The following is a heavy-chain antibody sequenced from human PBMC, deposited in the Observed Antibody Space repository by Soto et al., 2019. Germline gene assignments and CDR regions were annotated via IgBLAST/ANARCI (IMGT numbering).Heavy chain of an antibody. CDR2: IYWDDDE. J-gene: IGHJ4*02. V-gene: IGHV2-5*02. Sequence: QITLKESGPTLVKPTQTLTLTCSFSGFSLTTGGVGVGWVRQSPGAALEWLALIYWDDDERYSPSLRTRLTITKDISKNQGALIMTNMEPVDTGTYFCAHSRNLITEDAQVGDFDYWGQGAFVTVSS. CDR1: GFSLTTGGVG. CDR3: AHSRNLITEDAQVGDFDY. D-gene: IGHD7-27*01.